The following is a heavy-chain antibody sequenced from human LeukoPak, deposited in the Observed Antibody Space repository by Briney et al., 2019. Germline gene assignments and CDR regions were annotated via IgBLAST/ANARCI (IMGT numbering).Heavy chain of an antibody. CDR1: GFTFSDYY. Sequence: GSLRLSCAASGFTFSDYYMSWIRQAPGKGLEWVSYISSSSSYTNYADSVKGRFTISRDSAKNSLYLQMNSLRAEDTAVYYCARDHSSSWYAAGAFDIWGQGTMVTVSS. CDR2: ISSSSSYT. J-gene: IGHJ3*02. V-gene: IGHV3-11*06. CDR3: ARDHSSSWYAAGAFDI. D-gene: IGHD6-13*01.